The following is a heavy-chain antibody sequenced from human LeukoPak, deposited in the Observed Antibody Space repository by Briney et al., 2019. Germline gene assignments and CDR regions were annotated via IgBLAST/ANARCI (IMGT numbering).Heavy chain of an antibody. CDR1: GFTVSNNY. Sequence: GGSLRLSCAASGFTVSNNYMGWVRQAPGRGLECVSVMYMGGSTYYADAVQGRFTMSRDNSKNTLYLQMKSLRAEDTAVYYCARDGGAAAGYWGQGTLVTVSS. CDR3: ARDGGAAAGY. V-gene: IGHV3-66*01. J-gene: IGHJ4*02. D-gene: IGHD6-13*01. CDR2: MYMGGST.